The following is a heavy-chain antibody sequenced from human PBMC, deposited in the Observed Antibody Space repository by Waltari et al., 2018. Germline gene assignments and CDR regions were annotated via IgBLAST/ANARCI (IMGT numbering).Heavy chain of an antibody. D-gene: IGHD2-21*01. CDR2: ITHSGST. Sequence: VVLKQWGAGVVESSETLSLTCAVYGGSFIFYYLRWIRQPPGEGLEWIGEITHSGSTNYNPSLKSRVSISVDTPNNQFSLKLTSVTAADTAAYYCARRGYCGIDCYSNYFDFWGQGTLVTVSS. CDR3: ARRGYCGIDCYSNYFDF. V-gene: IGHV4-34*01. J-gene: IGHJ4*02. CDR1: GGSFIFYY.